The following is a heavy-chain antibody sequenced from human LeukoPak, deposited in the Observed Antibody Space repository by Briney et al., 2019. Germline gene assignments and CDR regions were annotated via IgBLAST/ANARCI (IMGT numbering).Heavy chain of an antibody. CDR2: ISYDGSNK. CDR3: AKGGDYYVWGSLPSYYYMDV. CDR1: GFTFSSYA. J-gene: IGHJ6*03. D-gene: IGHD3-16*01. Sequence: GRSLRLSCAASGFTFSSYAMHWVRKAPGKGLEWVAVISYDGSNKYYADSVKGRFTISRDNSKNTLYLQMNSLRAEDTAVYYCAKGGDYYVWGSLPSYYYMDVWGKGTTVTVSS. V-gene: IGHV3-30*04.